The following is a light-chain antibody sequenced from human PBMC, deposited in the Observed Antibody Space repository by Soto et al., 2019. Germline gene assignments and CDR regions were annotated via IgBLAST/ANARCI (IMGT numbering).Light chain of an antibody. J-gene: IGKJ1*01. Sequence: IQMTQSPSSLSASVGDRVTITCRASQDIYTYLAWYQHRPGKAPELLIYGASTLQAGVPSRFSGGGSGTHFVLTISSLQPEDVATYYSQHYNKAPWTFGQGTKV. CDR1: QDIYTY. V-gene: IGKV1-27*01. CDR3: QHYNKAPWT. CDR2: GAS.